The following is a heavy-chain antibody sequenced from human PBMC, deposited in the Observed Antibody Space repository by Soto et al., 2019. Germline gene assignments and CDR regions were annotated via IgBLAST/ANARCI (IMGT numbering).Heavy chain of an antibody. J-gene: IGHJ6*02. V-gene: IGHV3-53*01. CDR3: ARDTYYYDSSGQYYYYYGMDV. D-gene: IGHD3-22*01. CDR2: IYSGGST. Sequence: GGSLRLSCAASGFTVSSNYMSWVRQAPGKGLEWVSVIYSGGSTYYADSVKGRFTISRDNSKNTLYLQMNSLRAEDTAVYYCARDTYYYDSSGQYYYYYGMDVWGPGTTVTVSS. CDR1: GFTVSSNY.